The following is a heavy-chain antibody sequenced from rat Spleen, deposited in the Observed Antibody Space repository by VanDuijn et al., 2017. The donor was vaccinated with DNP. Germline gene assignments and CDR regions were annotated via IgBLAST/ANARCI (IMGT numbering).Heavy chain of an antibody. CDR1: GFIFSDYY. Sequence: EVQLVESGGDSVQPGRSLKLSCAASGFIFSDYYMAWVRQAPTKGLEWVAYIRYDGGSTYYRDSVKGRFTISRDNTRSTLYLQMDSLRSEETATYYCARPDFPDITPGWFAYWGQGTLVAVSS. CDR3: ARPDFPDITPGWFAY. J-gene: IGHJ3*01. CDR2: IRYDGGST. D-gene: IGHD1-4*01. V-gene: IGHV5-20*01.